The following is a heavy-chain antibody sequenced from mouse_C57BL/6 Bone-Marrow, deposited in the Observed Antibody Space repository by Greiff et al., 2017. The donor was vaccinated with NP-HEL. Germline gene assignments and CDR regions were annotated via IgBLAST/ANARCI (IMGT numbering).Heavy chain of an antibody. Sequence: EVQLVESGGGLVQPGGSLSLSCAASGFTFTDYYMSWVRQPPGKALEWVGFIRNKANGYSIAYSAYVTVRFTISIDNSHIILYIQINALRTEDSATDYCARSIYYNYADDPFYGMDYWGQGTSVTVSS. J-gene: IGHJ4*01. CDR2: IRNKANGYSI. V-gene: IGHV7-3*01. CDR3: ARSIYYNYADDPFYGMDY. D-gene: IGHD2-4*01. CDR1: GFTFTDYY.